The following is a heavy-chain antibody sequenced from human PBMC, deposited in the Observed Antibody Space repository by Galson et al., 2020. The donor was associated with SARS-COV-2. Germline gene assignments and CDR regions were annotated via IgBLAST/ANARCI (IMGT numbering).Heavy chain of an antibody. CDR2: IYYSGST. D-gene: IGHD3-16*01. V-gene: IGHV4-59*01. J-gene: IGHJ6*02. CDR1: GGSISSYY. CDR3: ASFRFCFRHYYGLDV. Sequence: ETSETLSLTCTVSGGSISSYYWSWIRQPPGKGLEWIGYIYYSGSTNYNPSLKSRVTISIDTSKNQFSLRLSSVTAADTAVYYCASFRFCFRHYYGLDVWGQGTTVTVSS.